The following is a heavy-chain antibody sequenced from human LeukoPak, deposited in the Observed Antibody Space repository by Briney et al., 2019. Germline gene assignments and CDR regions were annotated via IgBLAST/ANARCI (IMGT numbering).Heavy chain of an antibody. CDR1: GGSFSGYY. CDR3: ARGNCTSTRCYPPDAFDI. CDR2: IYHSGST. D-gene: IGHD2-2*01. Sequence: SETLSLTCAVYGGSFSGYYWSWIRQPAGKGLEWIGEIYHSGSTNYNPSLKSRATISVDTSKNQFSLKVTSLTAADTAVYYCARGNCTSTRCYPPDAFDIWGQGTMVTVSS. V-gene: IGHV4-34*01. J-gene: IGHJ3*02.